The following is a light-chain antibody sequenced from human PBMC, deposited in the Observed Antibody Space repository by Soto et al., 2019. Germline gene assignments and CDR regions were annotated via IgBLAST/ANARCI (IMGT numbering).Light chain of an antibody. CDR1: QSVSSY. V-gene: IGKV3-11*01. CDR3: QQRSNWPT. J-gene: IGKJ1*01. Sequence: DIVLTQSPGTLSLSPGERATLSCRASQSVSSYLAWYQRKPGQAPRLLIYDASNRATGIPARFSGSGSGTDLTLTISSLESEDFAVYYCQQRSNWPTFGQGTKVDIK. CDR2: DAS.